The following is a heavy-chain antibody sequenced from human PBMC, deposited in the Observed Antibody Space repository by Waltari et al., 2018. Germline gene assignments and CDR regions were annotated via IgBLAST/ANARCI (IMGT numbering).Heavy chain of an antibody. CDR3: SRRLDA. CDR2: IKADGSEK. V-gene: IGHV3-7*03. Sequence: EVQLVESGGGLVQPGGSLRLSWAASGFRFRIEWMDWVGQAPGKGVEWVANIKADGSEKYSVDSVKGRCTISRDNAKNSVYLQMNSLRVEDTAVYYCSRRLDAWGQGTTVTVSS. CDR1: GFRFRIEW. J-gene: IGHJ6*02.